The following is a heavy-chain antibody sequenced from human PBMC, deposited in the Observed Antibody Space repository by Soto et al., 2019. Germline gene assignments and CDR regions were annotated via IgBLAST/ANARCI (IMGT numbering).Heavy chain of an antibody. D-gene: IGHD2-15*01. CDR3: VRTVYCSGCTCNWFDP. J-gene: IGHJ5*02. V-gene: IGHV2-26*01. CDR1: GFSLSNPRMG. CDR2: IFSNDEK. Sequence: QVTLKESGPVLVKPTETLTLTCTVSGFSLSNPRMGVSWIRQPPGKALEWLAHIFSNDEKSYSTSLKTRLTISQDTSKSQVVLSMTNLDPVDTATYYCVRTVYCSGCTCNWFDPWGQGTLVTVSS.